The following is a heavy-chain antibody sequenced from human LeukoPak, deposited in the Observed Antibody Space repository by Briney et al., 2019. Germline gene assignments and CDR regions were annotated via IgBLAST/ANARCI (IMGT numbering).Heavy chain of an antibody. CDR3: VKERGPFDAFDI. CDR2: IWSDGNNK. CDR1: GFTFSTYG. V-gene: IGHV3-33*06. J-gene: IGHJ3*02. Sequence: PGGSLRLSWAASGFTFSTYGMHWVRQAPGKGLEWVAVIWSDGNNKFYADSVKGRFTFSRDNSRNTLSLQMNSLRAEDTAVYYCVKERGPFDAFDIWGQGTMVTVSS.